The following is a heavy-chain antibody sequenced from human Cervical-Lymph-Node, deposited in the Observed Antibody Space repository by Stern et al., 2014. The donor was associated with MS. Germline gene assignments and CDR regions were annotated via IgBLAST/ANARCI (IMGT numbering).Heavy chain of an antibody. J-gene: IGHJ5*02. D-gene: IGHD3-3*01. CDR2: VSGTGTST. Sequence: EVQLVESGGDLVQPGGSLRLSCAASGFTFSNYGMTWVRQAPGKGLEWVSAVSGTGTSTYYADSVKGRFTISRDNSKNTLYLLMSSLRAEDSAVYYCSKHQPDFWSGEYNENWLDPWGQGTLVTVSS. CDR1: GFTFSNYG. CDR3: SKHQPDFWSGEYNENWLDP. V-gene: IGHV3-23*04.